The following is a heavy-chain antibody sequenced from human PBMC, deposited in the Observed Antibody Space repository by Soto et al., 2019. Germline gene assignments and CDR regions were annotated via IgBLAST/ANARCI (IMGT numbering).Heavy chain of an antibody. Sequence: PVGSLRLSCAASGFTFSSYAMSWVRQAPGKGLEWVSAISGSGGSTYYADSVKGRFTISRDNSKNTLYLQMNSLRAEDTAVYYCAKLLSPDNWFDPWGQGTLVTVSS. CDR2: ISGSGGST. CDR3: AKLLSPDNWFDP. V-gene: IGHV3-23*01. CDR1: GFTFSSYA. J-gene: IGHJ5*02.